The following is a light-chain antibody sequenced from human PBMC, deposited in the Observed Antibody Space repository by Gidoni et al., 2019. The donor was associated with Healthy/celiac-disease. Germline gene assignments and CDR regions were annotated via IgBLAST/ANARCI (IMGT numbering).Light chain of an antibody. CDR2: DAS. J-gene: IGKJ3*01. CDR1: QSVSSY. Sequence: DIVLTQSPATLSLSPGERATLSCRASQSVSSYSAWYQQKPGQAPRLLIYDASNRSTGIPARFSGSGSGTDFTLTIRSLEPEDFAVYYCQQRSDWPGFTFGPGTKVDIK. V-gene: IGKV3-11*01. CDR3: QQRSDWPGFT.